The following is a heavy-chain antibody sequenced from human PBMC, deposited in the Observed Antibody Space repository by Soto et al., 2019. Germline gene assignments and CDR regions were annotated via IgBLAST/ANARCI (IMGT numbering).Heavy chain of an antibody. D-gene: IGHD6-19*01. J-gene: IGHJ4*02. CDR3: AKGGGSYTTGWYNDY. CDR1: GVSLTNSY. CDR2: IWTSGST. V-gene: IGHV4-4*08. Sequence: QVQLQESGPGPVKPSETMSLTCTVSGVSLTNSYYSWARQPPGKGLEWIGHIWTSGSTNYNPSLRSRVTLSVETSKNQVSLQLSSVTATDTAVYYCAKGGGSYTTGWYNDYWGQGTLVTVSS.